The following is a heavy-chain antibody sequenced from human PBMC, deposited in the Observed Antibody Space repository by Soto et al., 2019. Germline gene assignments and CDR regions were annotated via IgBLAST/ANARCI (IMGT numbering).Heavy chain of an antibody. D-gene: IGHD2-21*01. CDR1: GGSISSGGYY. V-gene: IGHV4-31*03. J-gene: IGHJ4*02. CDR3: ANGYSLLDFDY. CDR2: IYYSGST. Sequence: TSETLSLTCTVSGGSISSGGYYWSWIRQHPGKGLEWIGSIYYSGSTYYNPSLKSRVSVSVDTSKNQFSLKLSSVTAADTAVYYCANGYSLLDFDYWGQGTLVTVSS.